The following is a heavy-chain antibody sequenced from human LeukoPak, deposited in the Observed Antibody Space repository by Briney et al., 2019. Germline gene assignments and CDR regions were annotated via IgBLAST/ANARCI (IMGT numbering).Heavy chain of an antibody. V-gene: IGHV3-23*01. J-gene: IGHJ4*02. CDR3: AGLWEVLWQFDY. Sequence: PGGSLRLSCAASGFTFSNYAMSWVRQAPGKGLEWISTITDSGDSTYYTDSVKGRFTISRDNSKSTLYLQMNSLRGEDTAVYYCAGLWEVLWQFDYWGQGTLVTVSS. CDR2: ITDSGDST. D-gene: IGHD1-26*01. CDR1: GFTFSNYA.